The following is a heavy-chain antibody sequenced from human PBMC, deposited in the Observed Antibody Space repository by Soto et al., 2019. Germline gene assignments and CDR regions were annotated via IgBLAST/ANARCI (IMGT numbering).Heavy chain of an antibody. V-gene: IGHV4-61*08. Sequence: SETLSLTCAFSGGSISSGGYSWSWIRQPPGKGLEWIGYIYYSGSTNYNPSLKSRVTISVDTSKNQFSLKLSSVTAADTAVYYCARYYGGYSDYWGQGTLVTVSS. J-gene: IGHJ4*02. D-gene: IGHD3-10*01. CDR3: ARYYGGYSDY. CDR2: IYYSGST. CDR1: GGSISSGGYS.